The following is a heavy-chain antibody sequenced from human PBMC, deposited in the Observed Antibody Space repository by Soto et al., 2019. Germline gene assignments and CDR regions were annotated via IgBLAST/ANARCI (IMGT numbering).Heavy chain of an antibody. Sequence: SQTLSLTCAISGDSVSSNSAAWNWIRQSPSRGLEWLGRIYYRSKWYNDYAVSVKSRITINPDTSKNQFSLQLNSVTPEDTAVYYCARDPTAAGIYTYYYYYGMDVWGQGTTVTVSS. CDR3: ARDPTAAGIYTYYYYYGMDV. CDR2: IYYRSKWYN. V-gene: IGHV6-1*01. J-gene: IGHJ6*02. D-gene: IGHD6-13*01. CDR1: GDSVSSNSAA.